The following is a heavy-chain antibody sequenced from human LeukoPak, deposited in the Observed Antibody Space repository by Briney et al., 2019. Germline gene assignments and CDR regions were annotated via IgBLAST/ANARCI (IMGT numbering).Heavy chain of an antibody. Sequence: ASVKVSCKASGYTFTSYDINWVRQATGQGLEWMGRMNPNSGSTGYAQKFQGRVTITRNTSIGTAYMELSGLRSEDTAVYYCARGRSTGYPYYFEYWGQGTLVTVSS. CDR1: GYTFTSYD. V-gene: IGHV1-8*03. J-gene: IGHJ4*02. D-gene: IGHD5-12*01. CDR3: ARGRSTGYPYYFEY. CDR2: MNPNSGST.